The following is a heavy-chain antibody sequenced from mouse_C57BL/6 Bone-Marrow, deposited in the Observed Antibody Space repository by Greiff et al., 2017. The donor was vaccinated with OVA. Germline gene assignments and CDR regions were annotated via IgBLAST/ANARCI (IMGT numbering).Heavy chain of an antibody. CDR3: ARKGNTSY. J-gene: IGHJ3*01. CDR2: IHPNSGST. V-gene: IGHV1-64*01. Sequence: VQLQQPGAELVKPGASVKLSCKASGYTFTSYWMHWVKQRPGQGLEWIGMIHPNSGSTNYNAKFKSKSTLTVDKTSSRAYMQLSSLTSEDSAVYYCARKGNTSYWGQGTLVTVSA. D-gene: IGHD5-2*01. CDR1: GYTFTSYW.